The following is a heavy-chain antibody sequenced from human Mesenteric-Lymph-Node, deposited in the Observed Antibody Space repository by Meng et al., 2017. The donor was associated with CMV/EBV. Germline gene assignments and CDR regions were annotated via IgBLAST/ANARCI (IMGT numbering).Heavy chain of an antibody. CDR1: GFTFISYA. CDR3: TGGDY. Sequence: GESLKISCAASGFTFISYAMSWVRQAPGKGLEWVGFIRSKAYGGTTEYAASVKGRFTISRDDSKSIAYLQMNSLKTEDTAMYYCTGGDYWGQGTLVTVSS. CDR2: IRSKAYGGTT. V-gene: IGHV3-49*04. J-gene: IGHJ4*02.